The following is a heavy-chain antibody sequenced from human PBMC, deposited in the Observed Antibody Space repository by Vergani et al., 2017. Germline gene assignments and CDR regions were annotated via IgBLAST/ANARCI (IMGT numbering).Heavy chain of an antibody. D-gene: IGHD4-11*01. J-gene: IGHJ4*02. Sequence: QVQLVQSGAEVKKPGASVKVSCEASGYRFTSYDIHWVRQATGQGLEWMGWMNPNSGNTVYAQNFQGRVSITRNTSIRTAYMELSSLTSDDTAVYYCATQSPETTKGYFDYWGQGTLVTVSS. V-gene: IGHV1-8*01. CDR2: MNPNSGNT. CDR1: GYRFTSYD. CDR3: ATQSPETTKGYFDY.